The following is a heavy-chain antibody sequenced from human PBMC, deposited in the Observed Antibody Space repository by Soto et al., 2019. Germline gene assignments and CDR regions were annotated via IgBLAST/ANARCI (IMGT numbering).Heavy chain of an antibody. CDR2: ISYDGSNK. Sequence: PGGSLRLSCAASGFTFSSYGMHWVRQAPGKGLEWVAVISYDGSNKNYADSVKGRFTISRDNSKNTLYLQMNSLRAEDTAVYYCAKVSQGTIRGNGFDPWGQGTMVTVSS. V-gene: IGHV3-30*18. D-gene: IGHD1-1*01. CDR1: GFTFSSYG. CDR3: AKVSQGTIRGNGFDP. J-gene: IGHJ5*01.